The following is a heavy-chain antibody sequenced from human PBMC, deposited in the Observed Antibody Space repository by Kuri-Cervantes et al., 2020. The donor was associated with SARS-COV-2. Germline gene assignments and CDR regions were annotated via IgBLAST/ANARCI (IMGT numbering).Heavy chain of an antibody. Sequence: ASVKVSCKASGYTFTDYYMHWVRQAPGQGPEWMGWINPNGDTNSAQKFQGRVTMTRDTSTSTVHMELSRLRFDDTAVYYCARGGGTYYDFWSGYYYWGQGTLVTVSS. V-gene: IGHV1-2*02. J-gene: IGHJ4*02. CDR2: INPNGDT. D-gene: IGHD3-3*01. CDR3: ARGGGTYYDFWSGYYY. CDR1: GYTFTDYY.